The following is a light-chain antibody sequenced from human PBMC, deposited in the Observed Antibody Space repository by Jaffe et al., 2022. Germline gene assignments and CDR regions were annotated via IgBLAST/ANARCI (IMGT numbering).Light chain of an antibody. CDR1: SSDVGGYNY. J-gene: IGLJ3*02. CDR2: EVS. Sequence: QSALTQPPSASGSPGQSVTISCTGTSSDVGGYNYVSWYQQHPGKAPRLMIFEVSKRPSGVRDRFSGSKSGNTASLTVSGLQAEDEADYYCSSYAGSNNWVFGGGTKLTVL. CDR3: SSYAGSNNWV. V-gene: IGLV2-8*01.